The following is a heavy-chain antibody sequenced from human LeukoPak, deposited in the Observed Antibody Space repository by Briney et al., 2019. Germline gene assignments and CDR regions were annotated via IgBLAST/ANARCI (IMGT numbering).Heavy chain of an antibody. D-gene: IGHD3-22*01. CDR3: ARDRLPTYYYDSSGYTTDY. CDR2: ISSSSSYI. CDR1: GFTFSSYS. Sequence: KIGGSLRLSCAASGFTFSSYSMNWVRQAPGKELEWVSSISSSSSYIYYADSVKGRFTISRDNAKNSLYLQMNSLRAEDTAVYYCARDRLPTYYYDSSGYTTDYWGQGTLVTVSS. J-gene: IGHJ4*02. V-gene: IGHV3-21*01.